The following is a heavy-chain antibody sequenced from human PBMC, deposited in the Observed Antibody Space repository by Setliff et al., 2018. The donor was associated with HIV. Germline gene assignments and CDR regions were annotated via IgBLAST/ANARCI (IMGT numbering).Heavy chain of an antibody. Sequence: KTSETLSLTCTVSGGSINSYYWNWIRKPQGKGLEWMGYIYTSGSTNYNPSLKSRVTISVDTSENQFSLKLSSVTAADTAVYYCSGHGDYSGSGRPALRYWGQGTLVTVSS. CDR1: GGSINSYY. CDR2: IYTSGST. J-gene: IGHJ4*02. CDR3: SGHGDYSGSGRPALRY. D-gene: IGHD3-10*01. V-gene: IGHV4-4*09.